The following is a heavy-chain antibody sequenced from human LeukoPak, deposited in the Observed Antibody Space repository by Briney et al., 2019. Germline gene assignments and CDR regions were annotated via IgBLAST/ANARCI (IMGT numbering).Heavy chain of an antibody. J-gene: IGHJ4*02. Sequence: SETLSLTCTVSGGSISSSSYYWGWIRQPPGKGLEWLGSIYYSGSTYYNPSLKSRVTISVDTSKNQFSLKLSSVTAADTAVYYCAKRGILTGYLDYWGQGTLVTVSS. D-gene: IGHD3-9*01. V-gene: IGHV4-39*01. CDR2: IYYSGST. CDR1: GGSISSSSYY. CDR3: AKRGILTGYLDY.